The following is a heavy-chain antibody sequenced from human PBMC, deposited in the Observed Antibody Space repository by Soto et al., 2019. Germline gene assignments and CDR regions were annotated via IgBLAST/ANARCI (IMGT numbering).Heavy chain of an antibody. CDR3: ARGGAWTPEGLGY. J-gene: IGHJ4*02. Sequence: QVQLVESGGGVVQPGRSLRLSCAASGFTFSSFAMHWVRQAPGKGLEWLAVISSDVVNYYYAESVKGRFTISRDNSKNTLYLQMTSLRNEDTAVYYWARGGAWTPEGLGYWGQGTLVTVSS. CDR1: GFTFSSFA. V-gene: IGHV3-30-3*01. D-gene: IGHD2-15*01. CDR2: ISSDVVNY.